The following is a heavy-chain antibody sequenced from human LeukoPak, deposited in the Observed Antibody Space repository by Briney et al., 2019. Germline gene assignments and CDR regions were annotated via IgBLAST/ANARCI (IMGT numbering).Heavy chain of an antibody. CDR1: GGSISSYY. Sequence: SETLSLTCTVSGGSISSYYWSWIRQRGGKGLEGIGRIYTSGSTNYNPSLKSRVTMSVDTSKNQFSLKLSSVTAADTAVYYCARDLWDLRFGERTNWYFDLWGRGTLVTVSS. V-gene: IGHV4-4*07. CDR3: ARDLWDLRFGERTNWYFDL. D-gene: IGHD3-10*01. CDR2: IYTSGST. J-gene: IGHJ2*01.